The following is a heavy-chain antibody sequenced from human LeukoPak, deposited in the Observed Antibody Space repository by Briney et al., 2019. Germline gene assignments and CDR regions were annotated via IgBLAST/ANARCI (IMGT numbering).Heavy chain of an antibody. V-gene: IGHV4-59*01. D-gene: IGHD3-22*01. CDR3: ARESYDSSGYYDY. CDR1: GGSISSYY. CDR2: IYYSGST. J-gene: IGHJ4*02. Sequence: SGTLSLTCTVSGGSISSYYRSWIQQPPGKGLEWIGYIYYSGSTNYNPSLKSRVTISVDTSKNQFSLKLSSVTAADTAVYYCARESYDSSGYYDYWGQGTLVTVSS.